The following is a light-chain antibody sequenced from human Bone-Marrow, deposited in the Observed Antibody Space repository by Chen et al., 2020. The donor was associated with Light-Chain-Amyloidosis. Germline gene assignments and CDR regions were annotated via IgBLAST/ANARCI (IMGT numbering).Light chain of an antibody. Sequence: EIVLTQSPATLSLSPGERATLSCRASQSINNFLAWYQQKPGQVPRLLIYDASDRATDIPARFSGSGSGTDFTLTISSLEPEDFAVYYCQQRKDWPITFGQGTRLEIK. CDR2: DAS. V-gene: IGKV3-11*01. CDR3: QQRKDWPIT. J-gene: IGKJ5*01. CDR1: QSINNF.